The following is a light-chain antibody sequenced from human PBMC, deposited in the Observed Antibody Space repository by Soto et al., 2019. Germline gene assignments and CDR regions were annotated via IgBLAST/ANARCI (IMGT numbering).Light chain of an antibody. V-gene: IGLV2-18*02. CDR3: SSYTSTNTLDVV. Sequence: QSALTQPPSVSGSPGQSVTISCTGTSIDFVTYNRVSWYQQPPGTAPKLIIYEVSNRPSGVSNRFSGSKSGNTASLTISGLQTEDEADYYCSSYTSTNTLDVVFGGGTKLTVL. J-gene: IGLJ2*01. CDR2: EVS. CDR1: SIDFVTYNR.